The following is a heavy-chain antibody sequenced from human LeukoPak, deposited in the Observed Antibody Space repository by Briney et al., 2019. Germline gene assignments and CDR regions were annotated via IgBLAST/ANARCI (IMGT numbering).Heavy chain of an antibody. CDR2: IGTRSSSI. D-gene: IGHD1-26*01. CDR3: AREGELGEAFDI. V-gene: IGHV3-21*01. J-gene: IGHJ3*02. Sequence: GGSLRLSCAASGFTLSGYAMNWVRQAPGKGLEWVSSIGTRSSSIYNADSVKGRFTISRDNAKNSLYLQMISLRAEDTAAYYCAREGELGEAFDIWGQGTMVTVSS. CDR1: GFTLSGYA.